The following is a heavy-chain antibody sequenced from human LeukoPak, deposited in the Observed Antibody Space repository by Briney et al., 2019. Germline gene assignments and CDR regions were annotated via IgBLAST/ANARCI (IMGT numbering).Heavy chain of an antibody. D-gene: IGHD3-10*01. V-gene: IGHV1-2*04. J-gene: IGHJ6*02. Sequence: GASVKVSCKASGYTFTGYYIHWVRQVPGQGLEWMGWINPNGGGTHYARKFQGWVTMTRDTSINTVHMELSSLRSDGTAVYYCALSRLGEPGGMDVWGQGTTVTVSS. CDR3: ALSRLGEPGGMDV. CDR1: GYTFTGYY. CDR2: INPNGGGT.